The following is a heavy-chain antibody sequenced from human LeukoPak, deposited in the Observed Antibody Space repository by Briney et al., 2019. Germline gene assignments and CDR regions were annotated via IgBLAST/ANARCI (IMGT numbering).Heavy chain of an antibody. CDR1: GFTFSSYS. D-gene: IGHD3-10*01. CDR3: ARDDYGSGTFDY. V-gene: IGHV3-21*01. Sequence: GGSLRLSCAASGFTFSSYSMNWVRQAPGNRLEWVSSISSSSSYIYYADSVKGRFTISRDNAKNSLYLQMNSLRAEDTAVYYCARDDYGSGTFDYWGQGTLVTVSS. J-gene: IGHJ4*02. CDR2: ISSSSSYI.